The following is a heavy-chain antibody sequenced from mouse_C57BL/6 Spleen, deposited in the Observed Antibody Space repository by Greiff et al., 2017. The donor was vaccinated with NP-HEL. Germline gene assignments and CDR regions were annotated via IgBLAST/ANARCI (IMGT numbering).Heavy chain of an antibody. V-gene: IGHV2-2*01. D-gene: IGHD4-1*01. Sequence: VKLVESGPGLVQPSQSLSITCTVSGFSLTSYGVHLVRQSPGKGLEWLGVIWSGGSTDYNAAFISRLSISKDNSKSQVFFKMNSLQADDTAIYYYARNGWDEDYFDDWGQGTTLTVAS. CDR1: GFSLTSYG. J-gene: IGHJ2*01. CDR3: ARNGWDEDYFDD. CDR2: IWSGGST.